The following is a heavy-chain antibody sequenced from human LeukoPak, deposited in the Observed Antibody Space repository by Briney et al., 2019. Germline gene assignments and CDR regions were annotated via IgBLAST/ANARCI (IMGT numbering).Heavy chain of an antibody. J-gene: IGHJ4*02. CDR2: ISVRSNYI. D-gene: IGHD6-19*01. CDR1: GYTFSSYS. V-gene: IGHV3-21*04. Sequence: GGSLRLSCVASGYTFSSYSINWVRHAPGKGLEWVSSISVRSNYIYYADSVRGRFSISRDDARDSLYLQMNSLRAEDTALYYCAKGDSSGEGDYWGQGTLVTVSS. CDR3: AKGDSSGEGDY.